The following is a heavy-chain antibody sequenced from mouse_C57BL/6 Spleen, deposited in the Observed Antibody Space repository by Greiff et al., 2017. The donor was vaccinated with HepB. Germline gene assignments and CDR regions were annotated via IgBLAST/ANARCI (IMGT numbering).Heavy chain of an antibody. V-gene: IGHV1-80*01. CDR2: IYPGDGDT. D-gene: IGHD2-12*01. CDR3: ASRRIRQGAFDY. Sequence: QVQLQQSGAELVKPGASVKISCTASGYPFSSYWLNWVKQRPGTGLEWIGHIYPGDGDTTYNGKFKGKATLTADKSSSTAYMQLSSLTSEDAAVYICASRRIRQGAFDYWGKGTTLTVSS. CDR1: GYPFSSYW. J-gene: IGHJ2*01.